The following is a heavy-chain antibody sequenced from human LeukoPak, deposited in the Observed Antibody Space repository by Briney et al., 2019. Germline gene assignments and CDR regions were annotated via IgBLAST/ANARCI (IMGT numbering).Heavy chain of an antibody. CDR3: VCGWYFDY. CDR1: GFTFSSYA. J-gene: IGHJ4*02. CDR2: INDSGGRT. D-gene: IGHD2-21*01. V-gene: IGHV3-23*01. Sequence: PGGSLRLSCAASGFTFSSYAMSWVRQAPGKGLEWVSTINDSGGRTYYADSVKGRLTISRDNSKNTLYLQMKSLGAEDTAVYYCVCGWYFDYWGQGTLVTVSS.